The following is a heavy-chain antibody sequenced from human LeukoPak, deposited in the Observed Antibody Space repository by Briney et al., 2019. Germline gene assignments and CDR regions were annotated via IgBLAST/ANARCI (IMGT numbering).Heavy chain of an antibody. CDR3: AKDTITRSSYPGWFDP. D-gene: IGHD3-16*02. V-gene: IGHV3-23*01. CDR1: GFTFSSYA. Sequence: GGSLRLSCAASGFTFSSYAMSWVRQAPGKGLEWVSAISGSGGSTYYADSVKGRFTISRDNSKNTLYLQMNSLRVEDTAVYYCAKDTITRSSYPGWFDPWGQGTLVTVSS. CDR2: ISGSGGST. J-gene: IGHJ5*02.